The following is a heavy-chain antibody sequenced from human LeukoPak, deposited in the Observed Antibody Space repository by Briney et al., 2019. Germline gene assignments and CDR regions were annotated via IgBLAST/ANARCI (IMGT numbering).Heavy chain of an antibody. CDR3: ARDFYDSSGYYFDY. V-gene: IGHV3-23*01. D-gene: IGHD3-22*01. J-gene: IGHJ4*02. CDR1: GFTFSGYT. CDR2: VSAGGDKT. Sequence: QPGGSLLLSCAASGFTFSGYTMSWVRQAPGKGLEWVSAVSAGGDKTYYADSVKGRFTISRDNSKGTLYLQMNSLRAEDTALYYCARDFYDSSGYYFDYWGQGTLVTVSS.